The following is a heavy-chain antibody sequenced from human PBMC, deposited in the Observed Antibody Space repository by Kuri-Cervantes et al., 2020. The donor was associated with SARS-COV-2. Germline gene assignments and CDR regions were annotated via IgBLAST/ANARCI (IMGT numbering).Heavy chain of an antibody. Sequence: SETLSLTCTVSGGSISSGDYYWSWIRQPPGKGLEWIGYIYYSGSTYYNPSLKSRVTMSVDTSKNQFSLKLSSVTAADTAVYYCARDYPIGSYYFDYWGQGTLVTVSS. CDR3: ARDYPIGSYYFDY. CDR2: IYYSGST. CDR1: GGSISSGDYY. V-gene: IGHV4-30-4*08. D-gene: IGHD1-14*01. J-gene: IGHJ4*02.